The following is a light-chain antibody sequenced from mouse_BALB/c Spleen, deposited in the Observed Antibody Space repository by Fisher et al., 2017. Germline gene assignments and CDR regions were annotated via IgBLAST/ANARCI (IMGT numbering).Light chain of an antibody. CDR1: SSVSSSY. CDR2: STS. Sequence: DIVMTQTTAIMSASPGEKVTMTCRASSSVSSSYLHWYQQKSGASPKLWIYSTSNLASGVPARFSGSGSGTSYSLTISSVEAEDAATYYCHQYHRSPRTFGGGTKLEIK. V-gene: IGKV4-57-1*01. J-gene: IGKJ1*01. CDR3: HQYHRSPRT.